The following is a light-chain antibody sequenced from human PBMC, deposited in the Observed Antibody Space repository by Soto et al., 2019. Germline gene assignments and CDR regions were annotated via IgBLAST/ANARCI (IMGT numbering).Light chain of an antibody. J-gene: IGKJ4*01. Sequence: EIVMTQSPATLSVSPGERATLSCRASQSVSSNLAWYQQKPGQAPRLLIYGASTRPTGIPARFSGSGSGTEFTLTISSLQSEDFAVYYCQTYNNWPLTFGGGTKVEIK. V-gene: IGKV3-15*01. CDR3: QTYNNWPLT. CDR2: GAS. CDR1: QSVSSN.